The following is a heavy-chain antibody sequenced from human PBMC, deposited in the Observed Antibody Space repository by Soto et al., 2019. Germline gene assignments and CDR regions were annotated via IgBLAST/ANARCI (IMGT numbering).Heavy chain of an antibody. J-gene: IGHJ4*02. Sequence: ASVKVSCKASGYTFTSYGISWVRQAPGQGLEWMGWISAYNGNTNYAQKLQGRVTMTTDTSTSTAYMELRSLRSDDTAVYYCARVYGSGSYYFLGYDYWGQGTLVTVSS. CDR3: ARVYGSGSYYFLGYDY. CDR2: ISAYNGNT. V-gene: IGHV1-18*01. D-gene: IGHD3-10*01. CDR1: GYTFTSYG.